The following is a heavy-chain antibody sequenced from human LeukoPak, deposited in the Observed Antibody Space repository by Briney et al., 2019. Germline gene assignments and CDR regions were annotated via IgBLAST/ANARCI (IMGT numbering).Heavy chain of an antibody. CDR3: ARSDIVVVVAATPTVWRDYYYGMDV. Sequence: SVKVSCKASGGTFSSYAISWVRQAPGQGLEWMGGIIPIFGTANYAQKFQGRVTITADKSTSTAYMELSSLRSEDTAVYYCARSDIVVVVAATPTVWRDYYYGMDVWGKGTTVTVSS. J-gene: IGHJ6*04. CDR1: GGTFSSYA. D-gene: IGHD2-15*01. CDR2: IIPIFGTA. V-gene: IGHV1-69*06.